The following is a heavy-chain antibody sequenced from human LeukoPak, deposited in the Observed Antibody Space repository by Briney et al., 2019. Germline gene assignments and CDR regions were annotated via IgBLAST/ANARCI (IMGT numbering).Heavy chain of an antibody. J-gene: IGHJ3*02. V-gene: IGHV3-13*01. D-gene: IGHD1-14*01. CDR3: AREGRMGTADAFDI. Sequence: GGSLRLSCAASGFTFNNYEMHWVRQTAGKGLEWVSAVGIAGDTFYAGSVKGRFSISRDNAESSLFLQMNSLRAGDTAVYYCAREGRMGTADAFDIWGQGTMVTVSS. CDR1: GFTFNNYE. CDR2: VGIAGDT.